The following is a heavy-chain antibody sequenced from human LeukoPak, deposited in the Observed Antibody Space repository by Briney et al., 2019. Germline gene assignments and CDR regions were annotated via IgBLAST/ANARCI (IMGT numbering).Heavy chain of an antibody. V-gene: IGHV4-34*01. CDR3: ARGMEGRNYDFWSGYSKWFDP. Sequence: PSETLSLTCAVYGGSFSGYYWSWIRQPPGKGLEWIGEINHSGSTYYNPSLKSRVTISVDRSKDQFSLKLSSVTAADTAVYYCARGMEGRNYDFWSGYSKWFDPWGQGTLVTVSS. CDR1: GGSFSGYY. D-gene: IGHD3-3*01. J-gene: IGHJ5*02. CDR2: INHSGST.